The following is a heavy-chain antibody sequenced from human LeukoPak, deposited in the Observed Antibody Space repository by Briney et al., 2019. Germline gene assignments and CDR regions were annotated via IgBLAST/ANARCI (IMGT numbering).Heavy chain of an antibody. CDR1: GFTFSSYA. CDR3: ARTYSSSWPFDY. J-gene: IGHJ4*02. CDR2: ITYDGSNK. D-gene: IGHD6-13*01. Sequence: AGSLTLSCAASGFTFSSYAMHWVRQAPGKGLEWMADITYDGSNKYYGASVKGRFTISRVNSKNTLYLQMNSLRAEDTAVYYCARTYSSSWPFDYWGQGTLVTVSS. V-gene: IGHV3-30*01.